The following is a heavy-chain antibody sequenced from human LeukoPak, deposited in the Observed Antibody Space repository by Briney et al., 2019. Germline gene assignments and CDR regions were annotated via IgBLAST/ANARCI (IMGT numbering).Heavy chain of an antibody. V-gene: IGHV3-48*03. CDR1: GFTFSSYE. CDR3: ARDLHGDYAY. D-gene: IGHD4-17*01. J-gene: IGHJ4*02. CDR2: ISSSGSTI. Sequence: DPGGSLRLSCAASGFTFSSYEMNWVRQAPGKGLEWVSYISSSGSTIYYADSVKGRFTISRDNAKNSLYLQMSSLRAEDTAVYYCARDLHGDYAYWGQGTLVTVSS.